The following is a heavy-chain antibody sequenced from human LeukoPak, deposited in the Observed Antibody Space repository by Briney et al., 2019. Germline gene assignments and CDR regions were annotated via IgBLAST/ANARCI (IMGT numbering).Heavy chain of an antibody. Sequence: PGGSLRLSCAASGFTFSTYAMTWVRQAPGKGLESVSLISATGSTTYYAESVRGRFTISRDNSKNTLYLQMNTLRVEDTAVYYCAKDYEPLLGVQRRGDWFDPWGQGTLVTVAS. D-gene: IGHD3-10*01. CDR3: AKDYEPLLGVQRRGDWFDP. CDR2: ISATGSTT. V-gene: IGHV3-23*01. CDR1: GFTFSTYA. J-gene: IGHJ5*02.